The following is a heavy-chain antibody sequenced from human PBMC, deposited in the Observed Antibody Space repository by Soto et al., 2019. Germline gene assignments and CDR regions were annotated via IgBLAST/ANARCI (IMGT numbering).Heavy chain of an antibody. V-gene: IGHV1-69*04. Sequence: SVKVSCKASGGTFSSCSISWVRHAPGQGLEWMGRIIPILGIANYAQKFQGRVTVTADKSTSTAYMELSSLRSEDTAVYFCAREYNWNDVRYGMDVWGQGTTVTVS. D-gene: IGHD1-20*01. CDR3: AREYNWNDVRYGMDV. CDR2: IIPILGIA. CDR1: GGTFSSCS. J-gene: IGHJ6*02.